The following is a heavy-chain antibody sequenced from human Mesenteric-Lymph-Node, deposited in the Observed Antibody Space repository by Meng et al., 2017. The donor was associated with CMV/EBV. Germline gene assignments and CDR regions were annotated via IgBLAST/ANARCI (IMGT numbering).Heavy chain of an antibody. D-gene: IGHD3-10*01. CDR1: GGTFSNHA. Sequence: GGTFSNHAVSWMRQAPGQGLEWMGGIIPIFGPANYAQTLKDRVTITADESTTTVYMELSSLRSEDTALYYCATDYSGSGSFYNALFYWGQGTLVTVSS. CDR2: IIPIFGPA. J-gene: IGHJ4*02. V-gene: IGHV1-69*01. CDR3: ATDYSGSGSFYNALFY.